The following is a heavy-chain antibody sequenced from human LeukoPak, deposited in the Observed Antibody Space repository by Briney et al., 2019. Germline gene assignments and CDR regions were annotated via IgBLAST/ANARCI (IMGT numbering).Heavy chain of an antibody. V-gene: IGHV4-39*07. CDR1: GGSISSSSYY. Sequence: SETLSLTCTVSGGSISSSSYYWGWIRQPPGKGLEWIGSIYYSGSTYYNPSLKSRVTISVDTSKNQFSLKLSSVTAADTAVYYCTRRTATPYYFDYWGQGTLVTVSS. J-gene: IGHJ4*02. CDR3: TRRTATPYYFDY. D-gene: IGHD2-21*02. CDR2: IYYSGST.